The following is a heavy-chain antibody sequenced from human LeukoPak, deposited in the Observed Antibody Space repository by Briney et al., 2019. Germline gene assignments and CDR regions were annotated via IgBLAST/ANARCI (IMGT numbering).Heavy chain of an antibody. CDR3: ARPHSSGYGANWFDP. D-gene: IGHD3-22*01. V-gene: IGHV4-39*01. CDR2: VYCGYT. J-gene: IGHJ5*02. CDR1: GGSISSYY. Sequence: SETLSLTCTVSGGSISSYYWGWIRQPPGKGLEWIGSVYCGYTYSNPSVASRVTISVDTSKNQFSLKLSSVTAADTAVYYCARPHSSGYGANWFDPWGQGTLVTVSS.